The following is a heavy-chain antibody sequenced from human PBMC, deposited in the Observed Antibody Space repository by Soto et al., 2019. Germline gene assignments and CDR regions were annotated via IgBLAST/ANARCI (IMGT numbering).Heavy chain of an antibody. CDR2: IIPIFGTA. V-gene: IGHV1-69*13. J-gene: IGHJ6*02. CDR1: GGTFSSYA. D-gene: IGHD2-8*01. CDR3: ARRLSRYCTNGVSPNYYFGMDA. Sequence: SVKVSCKASGGTFSSYAISWVRQAPGQGLEWMGGIIPIFGTANYAQKFQGRVTITADESTSTAYMELSSLRSEDTAVYYCARRLSRYCTNGVSPNYYFGMDAWGHAPTVTVSS.